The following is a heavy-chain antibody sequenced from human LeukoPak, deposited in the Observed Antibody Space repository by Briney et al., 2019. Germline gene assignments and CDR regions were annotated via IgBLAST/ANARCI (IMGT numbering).Heavy chain of an antibody. J-gene: IGHJ4*02. Sequence: GASVKVSCKVSGYTLTELSMHWVRQAPGQGLEWMGIINPSGGSTSYAQKFQGRVTMTRDMSTSTVYMELSSLRSEDTAVYYCARAPTDYYDTWGQGTLVTVSS. D-gene: IGHD3-22*01. CDR3: ARAPTDYYDT. CDR1: GYTLTELS. CDR2: INPSGGST. V-gene: IGHV1-46*01.